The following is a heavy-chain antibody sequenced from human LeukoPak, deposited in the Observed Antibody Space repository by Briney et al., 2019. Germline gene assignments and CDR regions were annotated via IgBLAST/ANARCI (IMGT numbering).Heavy chain of an antibody. CDR3: VREQARAGSFDY. J-gene: IGHJ4*02. V-gene: IGHV3-21*01. CDR1: AFTFSSHS. Sequence: PAVSLRLYSVVSAFTFSSHSVNWHRPAPGQGFVWGLSITTSNYIFYQESVNGRYTISRDNAKNSLYLQMTSLRAEDTAVYYCVREQARAGSFDYWGQGTLVTVSS. CDR2: ITTSNYI. D-gene: IGHD6-19*01.